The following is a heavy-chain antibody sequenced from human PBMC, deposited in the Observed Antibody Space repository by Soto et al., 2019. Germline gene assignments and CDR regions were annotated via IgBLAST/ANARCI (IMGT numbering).Heavy chain of an antibody. CDR2: IYYSGST. CDR3: ARHAAFGVVWDYYYMDV. CDR1: GGSISSSSYY. D-gene: IGHD3-3*01. Sequence: TRSLTCTVSGGSISSSSYYWGLIRQPPGKGLEWIGSIYYSGSTYYNPSLKSRVTISVDTSKNQFSLKLSSVTAADTAVYYCARHAAFGVVWDYYYMDVWGKGTTVTVSS. J-gene: IGHJ6*03. V-gene: IGHV4-39*01.